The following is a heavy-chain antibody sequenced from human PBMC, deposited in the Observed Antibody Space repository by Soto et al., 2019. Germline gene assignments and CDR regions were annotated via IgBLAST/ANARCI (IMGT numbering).Heavy chain of an antibody. Sequence: SETLSLTCSVSGDSISESNWWSWLRQSPEKGLEWIGEIHRTGPTNYNPSLKSRVTISVDRSKNQFSLKPSSVTAADTAVYYCARVPDRWGQGTLVTVSS. CDR2: IHRTGPT. V-gene: IGHV4-4*02. CDR3: ARVPDR. J-gene: IGHJ5*02. CDR1: GDSISESNW. D-gene: IGHD2-2*01.